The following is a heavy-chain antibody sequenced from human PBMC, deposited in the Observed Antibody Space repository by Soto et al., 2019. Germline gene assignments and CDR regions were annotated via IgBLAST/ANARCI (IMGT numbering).Heavy chain of an antibody. CDR1: GFTFSTYC. V-gene: IGHV3-7*05. J-gene: IGHJ6*02. CDR2: INRDGSET. CDR3: SRDGSSSWYSYDYHGMDV. Sequence: EVQLVESGGGLVQPGGSLRLSCAASGFTFSTYCLSWVRQAPGKGLEWVAKINRDGSETNYVDSVKGRFTISRDNAKNALYLLMSSLRAEDTALYYCSRDGSSSWYSYDYHGMDVWGQGSTVTVSS. D-gene: IGHD6-13*01.